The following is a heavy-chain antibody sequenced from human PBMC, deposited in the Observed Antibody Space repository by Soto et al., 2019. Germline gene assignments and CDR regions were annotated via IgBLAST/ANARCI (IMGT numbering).Heavy chain of an antibody. V-gene: IGHV3-7*02. Sequence: EEQVVESGGGLVQSGGSLRLCCAASGFRFTNHWISWVREAPGRGLQWVANVNEDGSEKYYVDSVKGRFTMSRDNAKNSVYLQMDSLRVEDTGVYHCVRRVGWFDPWGQGTLVIVSS. CDR3: VRRVGWFDP. CDR1: GFRFTNHW. J-gene: IGHJ5*02. CDR2: VNEDGSEK.